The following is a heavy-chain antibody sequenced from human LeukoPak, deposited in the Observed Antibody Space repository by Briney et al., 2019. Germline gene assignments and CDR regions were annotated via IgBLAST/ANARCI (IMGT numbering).Heavy chain of an antibody. V-gene: IGHV1-69*05. CDR3: TTAGSKATPFDY. D-gene: IGHD1-26*01. CDR1: GGTFSSYA. Sequence: SVKVSCKASGGTFSSYAISWVRQAPGQGLEWMGGIIPIFGTANYAQKFQGRVTITTDESTSTAYMELSSLRSEDTAVYYCTTAGSKATPFDYWGQGTLVTVSS. J-gene: IGHJ4*02. CDR2: IIPIFGTA.